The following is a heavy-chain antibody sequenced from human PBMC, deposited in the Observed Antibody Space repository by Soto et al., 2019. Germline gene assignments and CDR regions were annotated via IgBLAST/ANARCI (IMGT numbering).Heavy chain of an antibody. CDR1: GGSIISGGYY. CDR2: IYYSGST. J-gene: IGHJ4*02. CDR3: ARGYDILTFDY. D-gene: IGHD3-9*01. Sequence: SETLSLTCTVSGGSIISGGYYWSWIRQHPGKGLEWIGYIYYSGSTYYNPSLKSRVTISVDTSKNQFSLKLSSVTAADTAVYYCARGYDILTFDYWGQGTLVTVSS. V-gene: IGHV4-31*03.